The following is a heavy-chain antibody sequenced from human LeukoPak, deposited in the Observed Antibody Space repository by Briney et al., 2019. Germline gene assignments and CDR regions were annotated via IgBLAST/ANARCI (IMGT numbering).Heavy chain of an antibody. D-gene: IGHD3-10*01. V-gene: IGHV3-23*01. J-gene: IGHJ5*01. Sequence: GGSLRLSCTASGLTFSIYAMSWVRQAPGRGLEWVSAITSSGDTTFYADSVRGRFTISRDNSKNTLYLQMSSLRAEDTAVFYCAKDRPNYFGSNGHYYRRNGDSWGQGTLVTVSS. CDR3: AKDRPNYFGSNGHYYRRNGDS. CDR2: ITSSGDTT. CDR1: GLTFSIYA.